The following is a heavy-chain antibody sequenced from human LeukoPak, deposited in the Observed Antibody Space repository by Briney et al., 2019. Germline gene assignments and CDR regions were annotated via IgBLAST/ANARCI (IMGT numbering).Heavy chain of an antibody. D-gene: IGHD3-9*01. J-gene: IGHJ3*02. V-gene: IGHV4-31*03. CDR1: GGSISSGGYY. Sequence: SEALSLTCTVSGGSISSGGYYWSWIRQHPGKGLEWIGYIYYSGSTYYNPSLKSRVTISVDMSKNQFSLKLSSVTAADTAVYYCARDSRLRYFDWARLDAFDIWGQGTMVTVSS. CDR2: IYYSGST. CDR3: ARDSRLRYFDWARLDAFDI.